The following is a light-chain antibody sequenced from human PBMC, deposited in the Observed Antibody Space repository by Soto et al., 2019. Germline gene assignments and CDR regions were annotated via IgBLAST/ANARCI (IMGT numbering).Light chain of an antibody. CDR3: QQYGTSPQT. Sequence: EIVLTQSPGTLSLSPGETATLSCRASQSVSINYLAWYQQKPGQAPRLLIYGASGRATGIPDRFSGSESGTDFTLTISRLEAEDSAVYYCQQYGTSPQTFGQGTKVDIK. CDR1: QSVSINY. V-gene: IGKV3-20*01. J-gene: IGKJ1*01. CDR2: GAS.